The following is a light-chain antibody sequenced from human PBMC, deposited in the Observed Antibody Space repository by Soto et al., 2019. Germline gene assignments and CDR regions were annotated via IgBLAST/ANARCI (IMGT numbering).Light chain of an antibody. V-gene: IGKV3-15*01. J-gene: IGKJ1*01. CDR3: QQYFNWWT. CDR2: GAS. Sequence: EIVMAQTPDTLSLSHGETAILSCRASQNIGSNLAWYQQRPGQAPRLLIYGASSRVTGIPARFSGSGSGTDFTLTISSLQSEDFAVYHCQQYFNWWTFGQGTKVDI. CDR1: QNIGSN.